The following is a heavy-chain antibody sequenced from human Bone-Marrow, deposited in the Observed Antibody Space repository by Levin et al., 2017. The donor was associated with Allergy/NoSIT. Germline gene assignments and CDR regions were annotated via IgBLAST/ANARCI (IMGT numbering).Heavy chain of an antibody. D-gene: IGHD2-15*01. CDR2: VSDDGTNK. Sequence: LPGGSLRLSCAASGFTFSTYGMHWVRQAPGKRPEWVAVVSDDGTNKHHADSMKGRFTISRDNSKNTLYLEMNSLRVEDTAVYHCAKGWHSGGNSFLIDQWGQGTLVTVSS. CDR1: GFTFSTYG. V-gene: IGHV3-30*18. J-gene: IGHJ4*02. CDR3: AKGWHSGGNSFLIDQ.